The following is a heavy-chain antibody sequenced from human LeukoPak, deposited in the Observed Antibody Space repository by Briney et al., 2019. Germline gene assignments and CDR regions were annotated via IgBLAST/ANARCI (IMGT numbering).Heavy chain of an antibody. Sequence: PGGSLRLSCAASGFAFSSYWMHWVRHVPEKGLVWVSRINNDGGSTSYADPVKGRFTVSRDNAKNTLFLQMNSLRAEDTGVYYCTRVDYYYNGMDVWGQGTTVTVSS. V-gene: IGHV3-74*01. CDR1: GFAFSSYW. CDR2: INNDGGST. CDR3: TRVDYYYNGMDV. J-gene: IGHJ6*02.